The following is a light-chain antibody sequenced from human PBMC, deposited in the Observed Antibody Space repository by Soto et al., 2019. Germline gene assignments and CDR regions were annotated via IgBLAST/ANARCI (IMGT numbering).Light chain of an antibody. CDR2: NNN. Sequence: QSVLTQPPSASGTPGQRVTMSCSGSSSNIGSNSVYWYQQLPGTAPKLLIYNNNHRPAGVPDRFSGSKSGTSASLAISGLRSEDEADYFCVAWDGRLSGRFVFGTGTKVTVL. J-gene: IGLJ1*01. V-gene: IGLV1-47*02. CDR1: SSNIGSNS. CDR3: VAWDGRLSGRFV.